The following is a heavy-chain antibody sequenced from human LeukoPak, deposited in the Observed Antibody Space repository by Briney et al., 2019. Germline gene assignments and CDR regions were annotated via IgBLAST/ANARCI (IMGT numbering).Heavy chain of an antibody. V-gene: IGHV4-61*02. CDR3: ARGISPPKLYSSSWFQEY. J-gene: IGHJ4*02. Sequence: SETLSLTCTVSGDSITSGRYYWSWIRQPAGKELEWIGRIYSSGNTDYHPYIVSLKSRVSLSLDTSKNQFFLDLTSVTAADTAVYYCARGISPPKLYSSSWFQEYWGQGTLVTVSS. CDR1: GDSITSGRYY. CDR2: IYSSGNT. D-gene: IGHD6-13*01.